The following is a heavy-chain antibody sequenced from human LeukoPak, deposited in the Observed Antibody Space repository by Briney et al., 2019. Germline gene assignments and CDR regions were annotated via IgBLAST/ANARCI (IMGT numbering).Heavy chain of an antibody. CDR2: INPNSGGT. CDR3: ARAVRIAARPGAVGY. CDR1: GYTFTGYY. J-gene: IGHJ4*01. V-gene: IGHV1-2*02. Sequence: ASVKDSRKASGYTFTGYYMHWVRQAPGQGLEWMGWINPNSGGTNYAQKFQGRVTMTRDTSISTAYMELSRLRSDDTAVYYCARAVRIAARPGAVGYWGHGTLGTVSS. D-gene: IGHD6-6*01.